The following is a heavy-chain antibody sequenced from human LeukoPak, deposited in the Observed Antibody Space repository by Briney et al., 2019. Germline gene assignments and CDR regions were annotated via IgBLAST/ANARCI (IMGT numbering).Heavy chain of an antibody. CDR2: INSSGST. V-gene: IGHV4-34*01. CDR3: ARVGVEFRNGDSGYDWGLDY. CDR1: GGSFSGYY. J-gene: IGHJ4*02. Sequence: SETLSLTCTVSGGSFSGYYWSWIRPPPGKGLEWIEEINSSGSTNYNPSLKSRVTISVDTSNHQFSLTLSSVTPAEPAVYSWARVGVEFRNGDSGYDWGLDYWGRRTLVGVSS. D-gene: IGHD5-12*01.